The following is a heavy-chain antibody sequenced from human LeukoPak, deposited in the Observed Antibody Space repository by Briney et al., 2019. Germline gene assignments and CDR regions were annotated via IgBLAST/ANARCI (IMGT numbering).Heavy chain of an antibody. J-gene: IGHJ4*02. Sequence: SETLSLTCAVYGGSFSGYYWSWIRQPPGKGLEWIGEINHSGSTNYKSSLKSRVTISEDTSKNQFSLKLRSVTAADTAVYYCARGPSGYHNTGGQGTLVTVSS. CDR3: ARGPSGYHNT. CDR1: GGSFSGYY. V-gene: IGHV4-34*01. D-gene: IGHD5-12*01. CDR2: INHSGST.